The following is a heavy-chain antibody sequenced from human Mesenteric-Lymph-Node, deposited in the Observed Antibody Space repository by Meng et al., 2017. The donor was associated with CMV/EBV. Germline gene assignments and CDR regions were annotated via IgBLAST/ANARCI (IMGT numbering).Heavy chain of an antibody. V-gene: IGHV1-46*01. J-gene: IGHJ4*02. CDR2: INPSGGST. Sequence: SGYIFTSYYVHWVRQAPGQGLEWVGIINPSGGSTSYAQKFQGRVTMTRDTSTTTVYMELSSLRSEDTAVYYCARVHCSGGSCYEISDYWGQGTLVTVSS. CDR1: GYIFTSYY. D-gene: IGHD2-15*01. CDR3: ARVHCSGGSCYEISDY.